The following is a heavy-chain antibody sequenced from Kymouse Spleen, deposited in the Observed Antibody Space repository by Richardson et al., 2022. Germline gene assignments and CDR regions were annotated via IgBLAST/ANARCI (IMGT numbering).Heavy chain of an antibody. CDR2: ISSSSSYI. CDR3: ARRGYQLLDYYYYGMDV. V-gene: IGHV3-21*03. D-gene: IGHD2-2*02. J-gene: IGHJ6*02. CDR1: GFTFSSYS. Sequence: EVQLVESGGGLVKPGGSLRLSCAASGFTFSSYSMNWVRQAPGKGLEWVSSISSSSSYIYYADSVKGRFTISRDNAKNSLYLQMNSLRAEDTAVYYCARRGYQLLDYYYYGMDVWGQGTTVTVSS.